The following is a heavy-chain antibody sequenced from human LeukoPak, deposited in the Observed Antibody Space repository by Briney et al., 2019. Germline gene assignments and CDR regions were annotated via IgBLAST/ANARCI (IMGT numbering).Heavy chain of an antibody. J-gene: IGHJ5*02. D-gene: IGHD6-13*01. V-gene: IGHV3-11*04. CDR1: GFTFSDYY. CDR3: ARSGTAVAGTRYFDP. Sequence: PGGSLRLSCAASGFTFSDYYMSWIRQAPGKGLEWVSYISGGAGTIYYADSVKGRFTISRDNAKNSLYLQIHSLRAEGTAVYYCARSGTAVAGTRYFDPWGQGTLVTVSS. CDR2: ISGGAGTI.